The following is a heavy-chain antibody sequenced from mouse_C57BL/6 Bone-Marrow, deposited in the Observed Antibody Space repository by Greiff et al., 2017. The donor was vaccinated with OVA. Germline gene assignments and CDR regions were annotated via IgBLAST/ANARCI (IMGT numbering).Heavy chain of an antibody. CDR1: GFSLTSYG. D-gene: IGHD2-2*01. CDR3: AREPPHGYDYFDY. CDR2: IWSGGST. V-gene: IGHV2-2*01. J-gene: IGHJ2*01. Sequence: QVHVKQSGPGLVQPSQSLSITCTVSGFSLTSYGVHWVRQSPGKGLEWLGVIWSGGSTDYNAAFISRLSISKDNSKSQVFFKMNSLQADDTAIYYCAREPPHGYDYFDYWGQGTTLTVSS.